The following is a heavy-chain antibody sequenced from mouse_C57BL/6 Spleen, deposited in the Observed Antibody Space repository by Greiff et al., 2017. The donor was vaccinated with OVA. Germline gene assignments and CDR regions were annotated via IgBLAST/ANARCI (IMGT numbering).Heavy chain of an antibody. CDR3: ARGEDYSNYEGVAMDY. Sequence: VQLQQSGAELVKPGASVKISCKASGYAFSSYWMNWVKQRPGKGLEWIGQIYPGDGDTNYNGKFKGKATLTADKSSSTAYMQLSSLTSEDSAVYFCARGEDYSNYEGVAMDYWGQGTSVTVSS. V-gene: IGHV1-80*01. CDR2: IYPGDGDT. CDR1: GYAFSSYW. D-gene: IGHD2-5*01. J-gene: IGHJ4*01.